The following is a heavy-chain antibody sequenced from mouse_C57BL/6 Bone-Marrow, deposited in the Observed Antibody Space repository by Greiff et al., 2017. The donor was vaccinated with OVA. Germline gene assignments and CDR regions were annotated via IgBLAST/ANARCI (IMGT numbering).Heavy chain of an antibody. J-gene: IGHJ2*01. CDR3: ARDYYGSSYDYFDY. CDR1: GFTFSDYG. D-gene: IGHD1-1*01. Sequence: DVKLVESGGGLVKPGGSLKLSCAASGFTFSDYGMHWVRQAPEKGLEWVAYISSGSSTIYYADTVKGRFTISRDNAKNTLFLQMTSLRSEDTAMYYCARDYYGSSYDYFDYWGQGTTLTVSS. V-gene: IGHV5-17*01. CDR2: ISSGSSTI.